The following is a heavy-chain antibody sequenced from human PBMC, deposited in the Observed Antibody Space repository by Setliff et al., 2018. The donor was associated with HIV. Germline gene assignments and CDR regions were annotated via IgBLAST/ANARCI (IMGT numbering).Heavy chain of an antibody. V-gene: IGHV1-2*02. CDR3: ARGAWYTSGWYSSRYMDV. D-gene: IGHD6-19*01. CDR2: INPKSGGT. J-gene: IGHJ6*03. CDR1: GYTFTDYH. Sequence: GASVKVSCKASGYTFTDYHMHWVRQAPGQGLEWMGWINPKSGGTNYAQKFQGRVTMTRDTSISTAYMELSRLRSGDTAVYYCARGAWYTSGWYSSRYMDVWGKGTMVTVSS.